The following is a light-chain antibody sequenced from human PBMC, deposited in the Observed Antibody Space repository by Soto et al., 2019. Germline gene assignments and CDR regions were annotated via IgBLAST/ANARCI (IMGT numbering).Light chain of an antibody. CDR3: QQRSTWPTGNT. CDR1: QSVSSSY. V-gene: IGKV3D-20*02. Sequence: ESVLTQSPGTLSLSPGERATLSCRASQSVSSSYLAWYQQTPGQAPRLVVYGASSRATGIPDRFSGSGSGTDFTLAISRLGPVDFAVYYCQQRSTWPTGNTFGQGTKLDIK. CDR2: GAS. J-gene: IGKJ2*01.